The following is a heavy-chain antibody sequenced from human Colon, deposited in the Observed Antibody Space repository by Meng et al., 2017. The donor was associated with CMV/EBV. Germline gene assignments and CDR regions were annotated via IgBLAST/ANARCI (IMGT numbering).Heavy chain of an antibody. CDR3: ARGRRYCPNSRCYFFDH. D-gene: IGHD2-8*01. CDR1: GLTLSSMY. J-gene: IGHJ4*02. Sequence: GESLKISCAGSGLTLSSMYMHWVRQAPGKGLEWVSVFYSGNTTDYADSLKRRFTVSRDNSKNTLYLQMNSLRPEDTAIYYCARGRRYCPNSRCYFFDHWGQGTLVTVSS. V-gene: IGHV3-66*02. CDR2: FYSGNTT.